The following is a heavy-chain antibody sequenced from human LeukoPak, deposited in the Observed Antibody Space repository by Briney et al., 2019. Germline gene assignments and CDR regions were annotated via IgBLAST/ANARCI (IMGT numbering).Heavy chain of an antibody. CDR3: ANENYYGSGSYADH. Sequence: GGSLRLSCAASGFTFSNYAMSWVRQAPGKGLEWVSICSSGGSTYYADSVKGRFTTTRDNSKNTLYLQMNSLRAEDTAVYYCANENYYGSGSYADHWGQGTLVTVSS. D-gene: IGHD3-10*01. V-gene: IGHV3-23*01. CDR1: GFTFSNYA. CDR2: ICSSGGST. J-gene: IGHJ4*02.